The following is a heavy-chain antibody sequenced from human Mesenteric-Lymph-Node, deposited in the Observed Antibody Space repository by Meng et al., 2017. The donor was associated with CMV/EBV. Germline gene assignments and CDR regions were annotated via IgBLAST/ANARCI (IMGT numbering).Heavy chain of an antibody. D-gene: IGHD6-19*01. CDR3: SSNLGQWLDWFDP. CDR2: INSDGSGT. Sequence: GESLKISCAASEFTFSSYWMHWVRQAPGKGLMWVSRINSDGSGTTYADSVKGRFTISRDNAKNSLYLQMNSLRADDTAIYYCSSNLGQWLDWFDPWGQGTLVTVSS. V-gene: IGHV3-74*01. CDR1: EFTFSSYW. J-gene: IGHJ5*02.